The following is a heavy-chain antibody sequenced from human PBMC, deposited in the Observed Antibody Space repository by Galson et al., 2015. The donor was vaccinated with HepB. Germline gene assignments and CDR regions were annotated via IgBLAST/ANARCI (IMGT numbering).Heavy chain of an antibody. CDR1: GYTFTSYG. V-gene: IGHV1-18*01. CDR2: ISAYNGNT. J-gene: IGHJ5*02. D-gene: IGHD6-19*01. CDR3: AREQWLVARVGASWFDP. Sequence: SVKVSCKASGYTFTSYGISWVRQAPGQGLEWMGWISAYNGNTNYAQKLQGRVTMTTDTSTSTAYMELRSLRSDDTAVYYCAREQWLVARVGASWFDPWGQGTLVTVSS.